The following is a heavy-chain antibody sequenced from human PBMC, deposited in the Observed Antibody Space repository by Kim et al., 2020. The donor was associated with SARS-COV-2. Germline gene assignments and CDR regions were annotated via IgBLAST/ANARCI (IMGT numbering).Heavy chain of an antibody. V-gene: IGHV7-4-1*02. J-gene: IGHJ4*02. Sequence: NPKFAQSFTGRFIFPLDTSVSTAYLQISSLKAEDTAVYYCARSTSFSLFDYWGQGTLVTVSS. CDR2: NP. CDR3: ARSTSFSLFDY.